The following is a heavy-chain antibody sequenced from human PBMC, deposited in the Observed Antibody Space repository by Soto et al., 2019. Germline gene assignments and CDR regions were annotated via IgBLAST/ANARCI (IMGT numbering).Heavy chain of an antibody. Sequence: GGSLRLSCAASGFTFSFCAMNWVRQAPGKGLEWVSSTRGSGGDTYYADSVRGRFTISRDNSKNTLYLQMNSLRVEDTAVYYCVKGHSHSYYYFDYWGQGTLVTVPQ. CDR3: VKGHSHSYYYFDY. V-gene: IGHV3-23*01. CDR1: GFTFSFCA. D-gene: IGHD1-26*01. CDR2: TRGSGGDT. J-gene: IGHJ4*02.